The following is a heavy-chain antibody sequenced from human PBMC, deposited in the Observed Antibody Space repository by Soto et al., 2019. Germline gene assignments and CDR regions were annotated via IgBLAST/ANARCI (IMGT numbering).Heavy chain of an antibody. V-gene: IGHV4-4*07. CDR1: GGTIIGYY. D-gene: IGHD3-3*01. Sequence: PSETLSLTCSVSGGTIIGYYCTCIRQPAGKGLEWIGRIYSSGNTKYNPSLQSRVTMSLDTSNNQFSLRLTSVTAADTAVYYCARGQRFSDWFDPWGQGTLVTVSS. CDR2: IYSSGNT. J-gene: IGHJ5*02. CDR3: ARGQRFSDWFDP.